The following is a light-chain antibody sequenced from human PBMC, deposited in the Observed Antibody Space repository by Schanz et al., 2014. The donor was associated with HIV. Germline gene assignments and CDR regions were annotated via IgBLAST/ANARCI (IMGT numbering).Light chain of an antibody. CDR3: QQYSGSPPWT. CDR1: QSLGSNF. CDR2: GAS. J-gene: IGKJ1*01. V-gene: IGKV3-20*01. Sequence: IVLTQSPGTLSLSPGERATLSCRASQSLGSNFLAWYQQKPGQAPRLLIYGASSRATGIPDRFSGSGSGTDFTLTISRLEPEDFAVYYCQQYSGSPPWTFGQGTKVEIK.